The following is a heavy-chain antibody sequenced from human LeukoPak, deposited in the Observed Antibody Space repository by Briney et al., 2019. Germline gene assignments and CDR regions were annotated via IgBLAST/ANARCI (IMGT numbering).Heavy chain of an antibody. CDR3: ARDTRGWFDP. CDR1: GGSFSGYY. CDR2: INHSGST. J-gene: IGHJ5*02. V-gene: IGHV4-34*01. Sequence: PSETLSLTCAVYGGSFSGYYWSWIRQPPGKGLEWIGEINHSGSTNYNPSLKSRVTMSVDTSKNQFSLKLSSVTAADTAVYYCARDTRGWFDPWGQGTLVTVSS.